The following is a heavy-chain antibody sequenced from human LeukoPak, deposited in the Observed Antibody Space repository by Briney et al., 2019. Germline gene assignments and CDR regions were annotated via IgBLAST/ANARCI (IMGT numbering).Heavy chain of an antibody. J-gene: IGHJ4*02. Sequence: GGSLRLSCAASGFTFSSYAMHWGRQAPGKGLELVAVISYDGSNKYYADSVKGRFTICRDNSKNTLYLQMDSLRAEDTAVYYCAREYMGGKGDYWGQGTLVTVSS. D-gene: IGHD1-1*01. CDR2: ISYDGSNK. V-gene: IGHV3-30*04. CDR1: GFTFSSYA. CDR3: AREYMGGKGDY.